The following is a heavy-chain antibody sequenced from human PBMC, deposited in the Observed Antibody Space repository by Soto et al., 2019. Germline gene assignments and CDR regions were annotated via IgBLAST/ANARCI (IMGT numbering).Heavy chain of an antibody. CDR3: ANRALTTMGFDP. V-gene: IGHV3-7*03. J-gene: IGHJ5*02. CDR1: GFTFSSYS. CDR2: INQDGSES. Sequence: GGSLRLSCAASGFTFSSYSMNWVRQAPGKGLEWVANINQDGSESYYVDSVKGRFTISRDNAKNSLYLQMNSLRAEDTAVYYCANRALTTMGFDPWGQGTLVTVSS. D-gene: IGHD4-4*01.